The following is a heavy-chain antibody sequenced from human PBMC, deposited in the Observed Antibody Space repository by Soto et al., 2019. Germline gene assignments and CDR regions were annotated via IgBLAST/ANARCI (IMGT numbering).Heavy chain of an antibody. D-gene: IGHD1-26*01. CDR3: ARDRQWELIPRNYFDY. CDR1: GGSISSGGYY. V-gene: IGHV4-31*03. CDR2: IYYSGST. J-gene: IGHJ4*03. Sequence: PSETLSLTCTVSGGSISSGGYYWSWIRQHPGEGLEWIGYIYYSGSTYYNPSLKSRVTISVDTSKNQFSLKLSSVTAADTAVYYCARDRQWELIPRNYFDYWGQGTTVTVSS.